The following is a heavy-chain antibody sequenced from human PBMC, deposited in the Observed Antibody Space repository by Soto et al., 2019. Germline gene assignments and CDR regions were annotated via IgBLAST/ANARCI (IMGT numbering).Heavy chain of an antibody. CDR2: IKQDGSEK. CDR3: ASLADCTNGICYGFDY. D-gene: IGHD2-8*01. V-gene: IGHV3-7*01. J-gene: IGHJ4*02. Sequence: GGSLRLSCAASGFTFSNYWMSWVRQAPGKGLEWVANIKQDGSEKYYVDSVKGRFTVSRDNAKNSLYLQMNSLRAEDTAVYYCASLADCTNGICYGFDYWGQGT. CDR1: GFTFSNYW.